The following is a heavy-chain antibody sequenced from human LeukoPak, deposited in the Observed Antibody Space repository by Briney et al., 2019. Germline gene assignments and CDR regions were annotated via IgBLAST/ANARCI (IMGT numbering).Heavy chain of an antibody. J-gene: IGHJ4*02. CDR1: GFTFSSYS. Sequence: EGSLRLSCAASGFTFSSYSMNWVRQAPGKGLEWVSSISSSSSYIYYADSVKGRFTISRDNAKNSLYLQMNSLRAEDTAVYYCARDPTNHVLRYFDWLYYWGQGTLVTVSS. D-gene: IGHD3-9*01. CDR3: ARDPTNHVLRYFDWLYY. V-gene: IGHV3-21*01. CDR2: ISSSSSYI.